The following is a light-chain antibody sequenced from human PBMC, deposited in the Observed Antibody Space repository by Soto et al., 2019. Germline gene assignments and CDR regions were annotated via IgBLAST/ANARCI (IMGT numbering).Light chain of an antibody. Sequence: QSVLTQPPSASGSPGQSVTISCTGTSSDVGGYNYVSWYQQHPDKAPKLIIYEVSNRPSGVSNRFSGSKSGNTASLTISGLQAEDEADYYCSSYTSSSTPYVFGTGTKLTVL. CDR1: SSDVGGYNY. CDR3: SSYTSSSTPYV. V-gene: IGLV2-14*01. J-gene: IGLJ1*01. CDR2: EVS.